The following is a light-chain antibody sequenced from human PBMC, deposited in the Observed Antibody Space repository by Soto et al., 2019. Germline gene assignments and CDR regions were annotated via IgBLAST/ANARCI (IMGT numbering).Light chain of an antibody. J-gene: IGLJ2*01. CDR2: DNY. CDR3: GTWDNSLRAVV. V-gene: IGLV1-51*01. CDR1: NSNIGNNY. Sequence: QSVLTQPPSVSAAPGQKVTISCSGSNSNIGNNYVSWYQQLPGTVPKLLIYDNYKRPSGIPDRFSGSKSGTSATLGITGLQTGDEADYYCGTWDNSLRAVVFGGGTKLTVL.